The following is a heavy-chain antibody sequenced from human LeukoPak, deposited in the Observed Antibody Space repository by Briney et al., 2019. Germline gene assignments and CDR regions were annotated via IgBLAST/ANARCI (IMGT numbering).Heavy chain of an antibody. CDR3: ARDLAYLIDEDYG. CDR1: GGSFNSYY. J-gene: IGHJ4*02. Sequence: SETLSLTCSVSGGSFNSYYWSWIRQPAGKGLEWIGRIHTSGSTDYTPSLQSRVTISIDTSKRQFYLNLSSVTAADTAVYYCARDLAYLIDEDYGWGQGTLVTVSS. V-gene: IGHV4-4*07. CDR2: IHTSGST. D-gene: IGHD4-17*01.